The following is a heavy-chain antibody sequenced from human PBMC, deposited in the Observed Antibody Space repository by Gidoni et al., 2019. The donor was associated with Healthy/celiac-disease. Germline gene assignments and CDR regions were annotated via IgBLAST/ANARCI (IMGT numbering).Heavy chain of an antibody. CDR1: GYTFTSYA. Sequence: QVQLVQSGAEVKKPGASVKVSCKASGYTFTSYAMHWVRQAPGQRLEWMGWINAGNGNTKYSQKFQGRVTITRDTSASTAYMELSSLRSEDTAVYYCATDWLYCSSTSCYPTFDYWGQGTLVTVSS. CDR2: INAGNGNT. D-gene: IGHD2-2*01. V-gene: IGHV1-3*01. CDR3: ATDWLYCSSTSCYPTFDY. J-gene: IGHJ4*02.